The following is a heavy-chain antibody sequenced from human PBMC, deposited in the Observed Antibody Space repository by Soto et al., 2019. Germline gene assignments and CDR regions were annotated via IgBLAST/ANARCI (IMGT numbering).Heavy chain of an antibody. CDR2: IKQDGSEK. CDR3: ARDQDYDFWSGYYIGGMDV. D-gene: IGHD3-3*01. Sequence: GGSLRLSCAASGFTFSSYWMSWVRQAPGKGLEWVANIKQDGSEKYYVDSGKGRITISRDNAKNSLYLQMNSLRAEDTAVYYCARDQDYDFWSGYYIGGMDVWGQGTTVTVSS. CDR1: GFTFSSYW. J-gene: IGHJ6*02. V-gene: IGHV3-7*05.